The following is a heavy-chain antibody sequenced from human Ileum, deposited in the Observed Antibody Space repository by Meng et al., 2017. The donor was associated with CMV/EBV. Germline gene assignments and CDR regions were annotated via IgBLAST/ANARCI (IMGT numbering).Heavy chain of an antibody. CDR3: ARAAARGVPVDL. CDR1: GGSLTSTY. Sequence: RQESGPRLPQPAEPLSLTYSLSGGSLTSTYWTCILQPAGKGLEWIGRIHPTWSTDENPSLRSRVSMSLDKSKNQFSLMLTSVTSADTAVYYCARAAARGVPVDLWGQGTLVTVSS. D-gene: IGHD3-10*01. J-gene: IGHJ5*02. V-gene: IGHV4-4*07. CDR2: IHPTWST.